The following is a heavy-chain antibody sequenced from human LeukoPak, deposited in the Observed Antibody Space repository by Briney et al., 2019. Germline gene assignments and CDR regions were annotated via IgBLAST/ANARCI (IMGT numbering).Heavy chain of an antibody. V-gene: IGHV3-7*03. D-gene: IGHD6-13*01. J-gene: IGHJ6*02. Sequence: GGSLRFSGAASGFTFNNHWMSWVRQAPGKGLEWVANIRHDGSDKKYVDSVKGRFTISRDNAENLLFLQMNSLRAEDTAVYYCARRITIAAAGWGYGMDVWGQGTTVTVSS. CDR2: IRHDGSDK. CDR3: ARRITIAAAGWGYGMDV. CDR1: GFTFNNHW.